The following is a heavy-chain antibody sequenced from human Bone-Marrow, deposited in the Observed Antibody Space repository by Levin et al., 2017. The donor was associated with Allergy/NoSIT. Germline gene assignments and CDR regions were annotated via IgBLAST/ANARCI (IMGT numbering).Heavy chain of an antibody. CDR1: GYTFTSYY. CDR3: AGEFVVVVVATAPPRDSDAFDI. J-gene: IGHJ3*02. Sequence: GGSLRLSCKASGYTFTSYYMHWVRQAPGQGLEWMGIINPSGGSPTYAQKFQGRVTMTRDTSTSTVYMELSSLRSEDTAVYYCAGEFVVVVVATAPPRDSDAFDIWGQGTMVTVSS. V-gene: IGHV1-46*01. CDR2: INPSGGSP. D-gene: IGHD2-15*01.